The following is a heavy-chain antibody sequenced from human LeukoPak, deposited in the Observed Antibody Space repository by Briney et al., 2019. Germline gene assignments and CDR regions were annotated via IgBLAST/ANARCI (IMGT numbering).Heavy chain of an antibody. V-gene: IGHV3-30*03. J-gene: IGHJ6*02. D-gene: IGHD4/OR15-4a*01. CDR3: SASRPHYGDYYGLDV. CDR1: GFTFSSYG. Sequence: GGSLRLSCAASGFTFSSYGMHSVRQAPGKGLEWVAVISYDGSHKYSADSVKARFTISRDNSKNTLYLQMNSLRTEDTAVYFCSASRPHYGDYYGLDVWGHGTTVTVSS. CDR2: ISYDGSHK.